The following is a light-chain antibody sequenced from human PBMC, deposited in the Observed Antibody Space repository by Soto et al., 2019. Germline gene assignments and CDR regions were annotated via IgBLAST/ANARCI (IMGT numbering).Light chain of an antibody. CDR3: QQYYSPLWT. CDR1: QSVAYTSNQKPY. J-gene: IGKJ1*01. Sequence: DIVMTQSPDSLAVSLGERATINCKSSQSVAYTSNQKPYVAWYQQKAGQPPKLLLYWSSTRASGVPDRFSGSGSGTDFTLTISRLQAEDVAVYYCQQYYSPLWTFGQGTKVQIK. V-gene: IGKV4-1*01. CDR2: WSS.